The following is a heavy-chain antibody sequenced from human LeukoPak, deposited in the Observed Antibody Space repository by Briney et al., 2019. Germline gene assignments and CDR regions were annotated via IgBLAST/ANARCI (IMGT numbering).Heavy chain of an antibody. Sequence: GEALKISCKGSGYGFTSSWVGWVRQMPGKGLEWMGSIYPGDSDTRYSPSFQCQVTISADRSISTAYLQWSSLNASDSALYYCARLSIPGSDWYGYYFDYWGQGTLVTVSS. J-gene: IGHJ4*02. V-gene: IGHV5-51*01. CDR2: IYPGDSDT. CDR1: GYGFTSSW. CDR3: ARLSIPGSDWYGYYFDY. D-gene: IGHD6-19*01.